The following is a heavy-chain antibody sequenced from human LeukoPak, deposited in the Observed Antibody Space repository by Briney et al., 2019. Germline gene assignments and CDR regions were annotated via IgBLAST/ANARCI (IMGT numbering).Heavy chain of an antibody. CDR2: TSGSGGST. V-gene: IGHV3-23*01. CDR3: ARTYYYDSSGYREDWFDP. J-gene: IGHJ5*02. D-gene: IGHD3-22*01. CDR1: GFTFSSYA. Sequence: PGGSLRLSCAASGFTFSSYAMSWVRQAPGKGLELVSGTSGSGGSTNYAGSVKGRFTIARDNSKNTLYLQMNSLRAEDTAVYYCARTYYYDSSGYREDWFDPWGQGTLVTVSS.